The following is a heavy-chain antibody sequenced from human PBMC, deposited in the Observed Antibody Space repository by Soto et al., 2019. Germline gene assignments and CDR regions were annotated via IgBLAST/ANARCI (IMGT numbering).Heavy chain of an antibody. J-gene: IGHJ6*03. D-gene: IGHD3-3*01. CDR3: ARPPPYDFWNGYYPNYYYYYMDV. V-gene: IGHV3-21*01. CDR1: GFTFSSYS. Sequence: GGSLRLSCAASGFTFSSYSMNWVRQAPGKGLEWVSSISSSSSYIYYADSVKGRFTISRDNAKNSLYLQMNSLRAEDTAVYYCARPPPYDFWNGYYPNYYYYYMDVWGKGTTVTVSS. CDR2: ISSSSSYI.